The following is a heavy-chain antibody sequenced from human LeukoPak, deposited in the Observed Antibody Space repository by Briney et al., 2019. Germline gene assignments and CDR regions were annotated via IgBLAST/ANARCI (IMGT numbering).Heavy chain of an antibody. V-gene: IGHV3-53*01. D-gene: IGHD6-19*01. Sequence: PGGSLRLSCAASGFTVSNNYMSWVRQAPAKGLEWVSVIYSGGSTYYADSVKGRFTISRDNSKNTLYLQMNSLRAEDTAVYYCARVSYSSGWYYSDYWGQGTLVTVSS. CDR3: ARVSYSSGWYYSDY. CDR2: IYSGGST. CDR1: GFTVSNNY. J-gene: IGHJ4*02.